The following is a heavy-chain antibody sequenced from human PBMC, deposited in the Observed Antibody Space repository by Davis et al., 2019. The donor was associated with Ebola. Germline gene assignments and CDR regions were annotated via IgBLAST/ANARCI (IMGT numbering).Heavy chain of an antibody. CDR1: GYPFTSYS. V-gene: IGHV1-18*04. CDR3: ARDPGYCTNGVCYWGLGFDY. D-gene: IGHD2-8*01. CDR2: ISAFSGDT. Sequence: ASVKVSCKTSGYPFTSYSITWVRQAPGQGLEWVGWISAFSGDTKYAPKLQDRLTMTTDTSTSTAYMDLSSLRSEDTAVYYCARDPGYCTNGVCYWGLGFDYWGQGTLVTVSS. J-gene: IGHJ4*02.